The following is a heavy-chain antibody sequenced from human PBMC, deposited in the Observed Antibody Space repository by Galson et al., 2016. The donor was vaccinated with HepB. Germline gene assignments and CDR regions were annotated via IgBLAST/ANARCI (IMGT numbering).Heavy chain of an antibody. Sequence: LSLTCSVSGGSMRNYQWSWVRQPPGKGLEWIGLLYTSGSTHYNPSLASRVTISLDTSKNQFALKLTSVTAADAAVYYCARGRRATAKEPTHIDVWRTGTPVPVSS. V-gene: IGHV4-4*08. CDR1: GGSMRNYQ. CDR3: ARGRRATAKEPTHIDV. CDR2: LYTSGST. J-gene: IGHJ6*03. D-gene: IGHD5-18*01.